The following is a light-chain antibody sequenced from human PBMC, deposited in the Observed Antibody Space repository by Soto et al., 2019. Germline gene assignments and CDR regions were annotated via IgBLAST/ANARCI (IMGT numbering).Light chain of an antibody. CDR3: QHVYSAPRT. Sequence: DIQMPQSPSSLSASAGDRVTITCRSSQGIDSFLNWFQQTPGQAPRLLIFAASRLQGGVPSRFSGSVSGTDFTLTISSLQPEDFATYYCQHVYSAPRTFGQGTTVEIK. V-gene: IGKV1-39*01. J-gene: IGKJ1*01. CDR1: QGIDSF. CDR2: AAS.